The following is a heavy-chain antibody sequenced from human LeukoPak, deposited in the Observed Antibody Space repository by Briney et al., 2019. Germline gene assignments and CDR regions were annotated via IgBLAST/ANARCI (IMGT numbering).Heavy chain of an antibody. J-gene: IGHJ3*02. CDR2: INSDGSIT. CDR3: ARVDVEMAPAGFHI. Sequence: GRSLRLSCAASGFTFSRDWMHWVRQAPGKGLVWVSRINSDGSITSYADSVKGRFTISRDNAKNTVYLQMNSLRAEDTAVYYCARVDVEMAPAGFHIWGQGTMVTVSS. D-gene: IGHD5-24*01. CDR1: GFTFSRDW. V-gene: IGHV3-74*01.